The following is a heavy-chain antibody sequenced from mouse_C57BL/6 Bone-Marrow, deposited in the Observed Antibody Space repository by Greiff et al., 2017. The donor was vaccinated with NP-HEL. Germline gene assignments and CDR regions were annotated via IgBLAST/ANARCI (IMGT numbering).Heavy chain of an antibody. CDR3: TRNYYGSSYWYFDV. J-gene: IGHJ1*03. Sequence: VQLQQSGAELVRPGASVTLSCKASGYTFIDYEMHWVKQTPVHGLEWIGAIDPETGGTAYNQKFKGKAILTADKSSSTAYMELRSLTSEDSAVYYCTRNYYGSSYWYFDVWGTGTTVTVSS. D-gene: IGHD1-1*01. CDR1: GYTFIDYE. V-gene: IGHV1-15*01. CDR2: IDPETGGT.